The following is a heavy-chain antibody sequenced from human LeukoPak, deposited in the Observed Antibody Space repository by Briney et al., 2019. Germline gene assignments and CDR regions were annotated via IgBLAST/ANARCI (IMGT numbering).Heavy chain of an antibody. V-gene: IGHV3-23*01. Sequence: GGSLRLSCAASGFTFSSYAMSWVRQAPGKGLEWVSAISGSGGSTYYADSVKGRFTISRDNSKNTLYLQMNSLSAEDTAVYYCAKSRGDYETYFDHWGQGTLVTVSS. J-gene: IGHJ4*02. D-gene: IGHD4-17*01. CDR2: ISGSGGST. CDR3: AKSRGDYETYFDH. CDR1: GFTFSSYA.